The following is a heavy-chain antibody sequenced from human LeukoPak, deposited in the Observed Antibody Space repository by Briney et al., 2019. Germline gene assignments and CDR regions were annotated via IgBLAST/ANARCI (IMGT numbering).Heavy chain of an antibody. V-gene: IGHV4-4*07. J-gene: IGHJ4*02. CDR2: INISGNT. CDR1: GGCIGSNY. D-gene: IGHD1-26*01. Sequence: SETLSLTCTVSGGCIGSNYWSWVRQPAGKGLEWVGRINISGNTNYNPSLKSRVIMSVDTSKNQFYLRRNFVTAADTAVYYCTREATAKSGGYYFDYWGQGTLVTVSS. CDR3: TREATAKSGGYYFDY.